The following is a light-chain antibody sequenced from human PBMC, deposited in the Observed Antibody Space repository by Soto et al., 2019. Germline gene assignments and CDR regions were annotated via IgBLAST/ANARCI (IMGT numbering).Light chain of an antibody. Sequence: IVLTQSPATLSLSPGQRATLSCRASQNVGGYLAWYQQKPGQAPRLLIHGTSNRATGIPDRFSGSGSGTDCTLIISRLEPEDVAVYYCQQYGGSSWTLGQGTKVDIK. CDR2: GTS. CDR1: QNVGGY. J-gene: IGKJ1*01. V-gene: IGKV3-20*01. CDR3: QQYGGSSWT.